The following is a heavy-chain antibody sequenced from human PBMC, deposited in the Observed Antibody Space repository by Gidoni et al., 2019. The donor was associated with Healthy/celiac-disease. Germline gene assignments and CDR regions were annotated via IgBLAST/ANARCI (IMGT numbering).Heavy chain of an antibody. J-gene: IGHJ1*01. CDR2: IYYSGST. D-gene: IGHD2-15*01. Sequence: QVQMQESGPGLGKPSQTLSLTGTVSGGSISSGDYYWSWIRQPPGKGLEWIGYIYYSGSTYYNPSLKSRVTISVDTSKHQFSLKLSSVTAADTAVYSCARVVTQVRYFQHWGQGTLVTVSS. CDR3: ARVVTQVRYFQH. CDR1: GGSISSGDYY. V-gene: IGHV4-30-4*01.